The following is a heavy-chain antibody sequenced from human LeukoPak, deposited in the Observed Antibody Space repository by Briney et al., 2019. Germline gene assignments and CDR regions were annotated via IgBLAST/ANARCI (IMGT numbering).Heavy chain of an antibody. CDR3: ARSQVVVTDY. Sequence: SETLSLTCTVSGYSISSGYYWGWIRQPPGKGLEWIGEINHSGSTNYNPSLKSRVTISVDTSKNQFSLKLSSVTAADTAVYYCARSQVVVTDYWGQRTLVTVSS. D-gene: IGHD3-22*01. V-gene: IGHV4-38-2*02. CDR2: INHSGST. CDR1: GYSISSGYY. J-gene: IGHJ4*02.